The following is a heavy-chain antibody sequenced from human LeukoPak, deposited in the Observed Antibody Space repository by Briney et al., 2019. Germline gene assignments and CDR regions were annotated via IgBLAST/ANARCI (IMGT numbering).Heavy chain of an antibody. D-gene: IGHD3-3*01. CDR2: IQYDGSNK. CDR1: GLTFSSYD. V-gene: IGHV3-30*02. Sequence: PGGSLRLSCAASGLTFSSYDMHWVRQAPGKGLEWVAFIQYDGSNKYYADSVKGRFTISRDNAKNSLYLQMNSLRAEDTAVYYCAREGGGFLAVISPNFDYWGQGTLVTVSS. CDR3: AREGGGFLAVISPNFDY. J-gene: IGHJ4*02.